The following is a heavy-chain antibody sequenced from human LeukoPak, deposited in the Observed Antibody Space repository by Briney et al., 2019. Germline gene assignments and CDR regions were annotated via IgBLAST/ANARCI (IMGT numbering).Heavy chain of an antibody. J-gene: IGHJ4*02. D-gene: IGHD3-22*01. V-gene: IGHV1-2*02. CDR1: GYTFTGYY. CDR2: INPNSGGT. CDR3: ARDAEYYYDSSGYPDLRY. Sequence: ASVKVSCKASGYTFTGYYMHWVRQAPGQGLEWMGWINPNSGGTNYAQKFQGRVTMTRDTSISTAYMELSRLRSDDTAVYYCARDAEYYYDSSGYPDLRYWGQGTLVTVSS.